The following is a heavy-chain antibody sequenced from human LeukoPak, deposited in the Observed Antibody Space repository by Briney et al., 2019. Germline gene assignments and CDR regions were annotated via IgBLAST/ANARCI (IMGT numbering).Heavy chain of an antibody. J-gene: IGHJ4*02. CDR3: ARMIGPYYFDY. V-gene: IGHV4-59*11. Sequence: SETLSLTCTVSGDSLSGHYWSWIRQAPGKGLEWIGYIWYSGTTKYNPSLKSRVTISVDTSKNQFSLKLSSVTAADTAVYYCARMIGPYYFDYWGQGTLVTVSS. CDR2: IWYSGTT. D-gene: IGHD3-22*01. CDR1: GDSLSGHY.